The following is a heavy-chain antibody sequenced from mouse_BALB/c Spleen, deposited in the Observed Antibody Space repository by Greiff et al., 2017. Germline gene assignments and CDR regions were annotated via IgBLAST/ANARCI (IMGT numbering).Heavy chain of an antibody. V-gene: IGHV1-4*01. CDR2: INPSTGYT. CDR1: GYTFTSYR. J-gene: IGHJ2*01. D-gene: IGHD2-2*01. Sequence: QVHVKQSGAELAKPGASVKMSCKASGYTFTSYRMHWVKQRPGQGLEWIGYINPSTGYTEYNQKFKDKATLTADKSSSTAYMQLSGLTSEDSAVYYCARYGYDPLFDYWGQGTTLTVSS. CDR3: ARYGYDPLFDY.